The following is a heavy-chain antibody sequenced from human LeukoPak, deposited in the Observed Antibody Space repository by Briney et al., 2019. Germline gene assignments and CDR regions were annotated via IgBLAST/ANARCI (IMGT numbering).Heavy chain of an antibody. CDR2: INPNSGGT. D-gene: IGHD3-22*01. J-gene: IGHJ4*02. CDR1: GYTFTGYY. Sequence: ASVKVSCKASGYTFTGYYMHWVRQAPGQGLEWMGWINPNSGGTNYAQKFQGRVTMTRDTSISTAYMELSRLRSDDTAVYYCARDSYDSSGFDYCGQGTLVTVSS. V-gene: IGHV1-2*02. CDR3: ARDSYDSSGFDY.